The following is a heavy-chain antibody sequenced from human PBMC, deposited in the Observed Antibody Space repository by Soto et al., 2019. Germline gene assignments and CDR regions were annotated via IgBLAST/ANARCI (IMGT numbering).Heavy chain of an antibody. Sequence: GGSLRLSCAASGFTFSSYWMHWVRQAPGKGLVWVSRINSDGSSTSYADSVKGRFTISRDNAKNTLYLQMNSLRAEDTAVYYCARDGGAYDFWSGYYWSVGWFDPWGQGTLVTVSS. J-gene: IGHJ5*02. V-gene: IGHV3-74*01. CDR3: ARDGGAYDFWSGYYWSVGWFDP. CDR2: INSDGSST. D-gene: IGHD3-3*01. CDR1: GFTFSSYW.